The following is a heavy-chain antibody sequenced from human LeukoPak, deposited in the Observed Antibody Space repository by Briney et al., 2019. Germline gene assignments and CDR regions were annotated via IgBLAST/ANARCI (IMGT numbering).Heavy chain of an antibody. CDR3: ARQGITMVRGVVPYYYYGMDV. Sequence: GESLQISCQGSGYSFTSYWIGWVRQMPGKGLEWMGIIYPGGSDTRYSPSFQGQVTISADKSISTAYLQWSSLKASDTAMYYCARQGITMVRGVVPYYYYGMDVWGQGTTVTVSS. J-gene: IGHJ6*02. D-gene: IGHD3-10*01. CDR1: GYSFTSYW. V-gene: IGHV5-51*01. CDR2: IYPGGSDT.